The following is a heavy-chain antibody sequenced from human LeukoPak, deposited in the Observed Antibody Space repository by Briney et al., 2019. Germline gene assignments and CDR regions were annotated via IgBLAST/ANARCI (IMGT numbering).Heavy chain of an antibody. CDR1: GGSISSYY. J-gene: IGHJ6*03. CDR2: IRYDGNNK. D-gene: IGHD2-15*01. Sequence: PSETLSLTCTVSGGSISSYYWSWIRQPPGKGLEWVGIIRYDGNNKNNADSVKGRFTISRDNSKNTVYLQMNSLRPEDTAVYYCAKTFCSGGTCYPYNYYYMDVWGKGTAVTVSS. V-gene: IGHV3-30*02. CDR3: AKTFCSGGTCYPYNYYYMDV.